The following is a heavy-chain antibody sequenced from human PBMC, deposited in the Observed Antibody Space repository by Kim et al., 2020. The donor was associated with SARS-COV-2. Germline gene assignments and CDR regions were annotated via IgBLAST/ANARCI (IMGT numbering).Heavy chain of an antibody. V-gene: IGHV4-39*01. CDR3: ARLPRGAFDV. J-gene: IGHJ3*01. Sequence: GTPYYHPTLKSRVTLSVDTSKNQCSLTLSSVTAADTAVYYCARLPRGAFDVWGQGTLVTVSS. CDR2: GTP. D-gene: IGHD5-12*01.